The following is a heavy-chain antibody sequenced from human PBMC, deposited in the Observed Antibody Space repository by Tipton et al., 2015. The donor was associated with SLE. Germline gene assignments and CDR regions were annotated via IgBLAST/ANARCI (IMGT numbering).Heavy chain of an antibody. CDR3: ARTSGVEGVLRGYLDY. D-gene: IGHD6-13*01. V-gene: IGHV4-59*01. CDR1: GGSISSYF. CDR2: IFYTGST. J-gene: IGHJ4*02. Sequence: GLVKPSETLSLTCSVSGGSISSYFWTWIRQPPGKGLEWIGHIFYTGSTRYNPSLKSRVTISVDTSKNQFSLKLSSVTAADTAVYYCARTSGVEGVLRGYLDYWGQGTLVTVSS.